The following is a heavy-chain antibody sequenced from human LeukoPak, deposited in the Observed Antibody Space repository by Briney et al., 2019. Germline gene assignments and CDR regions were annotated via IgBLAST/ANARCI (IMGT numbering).Heavy chain of an antibody. CDR2: INHSGST. Sequence: SETLSLTCAVYGGSFSGYYWSWIRQPPAKGLECIGEINHSGSTNYNPSLKSRVTISVDTSKNQFSLKLSSVTAADTAVYYCARGRREWGRGPLVTVFS. D-gene: IGHD1-14*01. CDR1: GGSFSGYY. J-gene: IGHJ4*02. CDR3: ARGRRE. V-gene: IGHV4-34*01.